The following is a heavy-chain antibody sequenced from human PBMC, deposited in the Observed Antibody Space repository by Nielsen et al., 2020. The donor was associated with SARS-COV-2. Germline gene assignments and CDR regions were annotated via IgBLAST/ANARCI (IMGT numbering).Heavy chain of an antibody. CDR2: IKQDGSEK. J-gene: IGHJ4*02. V-gene: IGHV3-7*03. Sequence: GGSLRLSCAASGFTFSSYWMNWVRQAPGKGLEWVANIKQDGSEKYYGDSVKGRFTISRDNAKNSLYLQMNSLRSDDTAVYYCASSPGGYSSGWNFDYWGQGTLVTVSS. D-gene: IGHD6-19*01. CDR1: GFTFSSYW. CDR3: ASSPGGYSSGWNFDY.